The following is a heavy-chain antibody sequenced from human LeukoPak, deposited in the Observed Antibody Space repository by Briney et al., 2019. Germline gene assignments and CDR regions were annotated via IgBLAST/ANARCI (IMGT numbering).Heavy chain of an antibody. V-gene: IGHV7-4-1*02. J-gene: IGHJ3*02. CDR2: INTNTGNP. Sequence: EASVKVSCKASGYTFTSYSMNWVRQAPGQGLEWLGWINTNTGNPTYAQGFTGRFVFSLDTSVNTAYLQISSLTAEDTAVYYCARVVHPYDYESSGLTYDAFDIWGQGTMVTVSS. D-gene: IGHD3-22*01. CDR1: GYTFTSYS. CDR3: ARVVHPYDYESSGLTYDAFDI.